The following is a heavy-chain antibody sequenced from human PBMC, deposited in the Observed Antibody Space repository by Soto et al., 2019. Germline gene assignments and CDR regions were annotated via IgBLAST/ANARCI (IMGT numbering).Heavy chain of an antibody. CDR1: GYTFTSYG. V-gene: IGHV1-18*01. CDR3: ARERGLTVSTLLGY. J-gene: IGHJ4*02. Sequence: QVQLVQSGAEVKKPGDSVKVSCKASGYTFTSYGINWVRQAPGQGLEWMGRVSTYNGNTNYAPRLQGRVTMTTNTSTTTAYMELRSLRSDDTATYYCARERGLTVSTLLGYWGQGTLVSVSS. CDR2: VSTYNGNT. D-gene: IGHD2-21*01.